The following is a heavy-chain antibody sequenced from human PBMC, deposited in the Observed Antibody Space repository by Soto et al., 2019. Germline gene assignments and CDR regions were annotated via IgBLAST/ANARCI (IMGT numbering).Heavy chain of an antibody. Sequence: PSETLSLTCTVSGGSISSYYWSWIRQPAGKGLEWIGRIYTSGSTNYNPSLKSRVTMSVDTSKNQFSLKLSSVTVADTAVYYCAGGGRHYYDSSGFDYWGQGSLVTVS. CDR2: IYTSGST. J-gene: IGHJ4*02. V-gene: IGHV4-4*07. CDR1: GGSISSYY. D-gene: IGHD3-22*01. CDR3: AGGGRHYYDSSGFDY.